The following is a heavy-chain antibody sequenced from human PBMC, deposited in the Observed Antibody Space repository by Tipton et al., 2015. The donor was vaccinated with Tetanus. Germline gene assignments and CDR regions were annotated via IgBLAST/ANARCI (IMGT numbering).Heavy chain of an antibody. Sequence: SLRLSCAASGFTFTRYAMHWVRQAPGKGLEWVAVITYDGNTNYYAESVKGRFTLSRDNSQNTLFLQMNSLKLEDTAVYYCAREDGGPTLDYFDSWGQGTLVTVSS. V-gene: IGHV3-30-3*01. J-gene: IGHJ4*02. D-gene: IGHD3-16*01. CDR1: GFTFTRYA. CDR3: AREDGGPTLDYFDS. CDR2: ITYDGNTN.